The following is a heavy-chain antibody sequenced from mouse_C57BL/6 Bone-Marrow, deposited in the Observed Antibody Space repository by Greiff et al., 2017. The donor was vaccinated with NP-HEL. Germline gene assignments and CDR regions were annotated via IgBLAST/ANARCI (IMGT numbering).Heavy chain of an antibody. Sequence: EVKVVESGGDLVKPGGSLKLSCAASGFTFSSYGMSWVRQTPDKRLAWVATISSGGSYTYYPDSVKGRFTISRDNAKNTLYLQMSSLKSEDTARYYCARHYYYGSSPAWFAYWGQGTLVTVSA. CDR1: GFTFSSYG. D-gene: IGHD1-1*01. J-gene: IGHJ3*01. CDR2: ISSGGSYT. CDR3: ARHYYYGSSPAWFAY. V-gene: IGHV5-6*01.